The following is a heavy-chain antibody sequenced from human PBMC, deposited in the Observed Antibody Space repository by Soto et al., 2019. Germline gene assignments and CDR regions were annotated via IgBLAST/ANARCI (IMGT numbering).Heavy chain of an antibody. D-gene: IGHD2-2*01. V-gene: IGHV3-23*01. Sequence: EVQLLESGGGLVQPGGSLRLSCAASGFTFSSYAMSWVRQAPGKGLEWVSAISGSGGSTYYADSVKGRFTISRDNSMNTVHLQMNSLRAEDTAVYYCAKGRGHSSSTSCDVGSDSWGQGPLVTVSA. CDR2: ISGSGGST. CDR3: AKGRGHSSSTSCDVGSDS. CDR1: GFTFSSYA. J-gene: IGHJ4*02.